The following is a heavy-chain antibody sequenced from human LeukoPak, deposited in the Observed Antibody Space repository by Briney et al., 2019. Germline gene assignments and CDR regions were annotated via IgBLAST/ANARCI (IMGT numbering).Heavy chain of an antibody. CDR3: ARAHTLDRITKYYFDY. CDR2: IYPGDSDA. Sequence: GESLKISCKGSGYSFTNYWIGWVRQMPGKGLEWMGIIYPGDSDARYSPSFHGQVTISADKSISTAYLQWSSLKASDSAMYYCARAHTLDRITKYYFDYWGQGTLVTVSS. J-gene: IGHJ4*02. D-gene: IGHD5-24*01. CDR1: GYSFTNYW. V-gene: IGHV5-51*01.